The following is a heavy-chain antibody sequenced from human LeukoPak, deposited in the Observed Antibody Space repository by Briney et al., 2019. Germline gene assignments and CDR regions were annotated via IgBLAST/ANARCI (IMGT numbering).Heavy chain of an antibody. CDR3: ARDPSGWYRDNWFDP. Sequence: PGGSLRLSCAASGFTFSSYSMNWVRQAPGKGLEWVSYISSSTIYYADSVKGRFTISRDNAKNSLYLQMNSLRAEDTAVYYCARDPSGWYRDNWFDPWGQGTLVTVSS. CDR2: ISSSTI. D-gene: IGHD6-19*01. CDR1: GFTFSSYS. V-gene: IGHV3-48*01. J-gene: IGHJ5*02.